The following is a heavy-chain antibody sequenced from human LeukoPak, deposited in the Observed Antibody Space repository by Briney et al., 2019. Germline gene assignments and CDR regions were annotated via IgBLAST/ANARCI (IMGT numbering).Heavy chain of an antibody. CDR3: AGGYSSSWSDYYYYMDV. CDR1: GGTFSSYA. CDR2: IIPIFGTA. J-gene: IGHJ6*03. V-gene: IGHV1-69*06. D-gene: IGHD6-13*01. Sequence: GASVKVSCKASGGTFSSYAISWVRQAPGQGLEWMGGIIPIFGTANYAQKFQGRVTITADKSTSTAYMELSSLRSEDTAVYYCAGGYSSSWSDYYYYMDVWGKGTTVTVSS.